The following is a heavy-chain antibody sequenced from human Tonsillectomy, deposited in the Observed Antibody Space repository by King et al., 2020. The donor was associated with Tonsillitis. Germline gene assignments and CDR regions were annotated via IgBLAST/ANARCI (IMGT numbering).Heavy chain of an antibody. D-gene: IGHD3-9*01. Sequence: VQLQESGPGLVKPSETLSLTCTVSGGSISSYYWSWIRQPPGKGLKWIGYIYYSGSTNYNPSLKSRVTISVDTSKNQFSLKLSSVTAADTAVYYCARLVDDWNYYYYYMDVWGKGTTVTVSS. CDR2: IYYSGST. V-gene: IGHV4-59*08. CDR3: ARLVDDWNYYYYYMDV. CDR1: GGSISSYY. J-gene: IGHJ6*03.